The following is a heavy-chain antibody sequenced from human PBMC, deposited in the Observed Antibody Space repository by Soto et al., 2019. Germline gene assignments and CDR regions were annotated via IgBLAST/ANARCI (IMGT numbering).Heavy chain of an antibody. CDR2: ISGSGDST. D-gene: IGHD6-25*01. CDR1: GFTFSTYA. V-gene: IGHV3-23*01. J-gene: IGHJ4*02. CDR3: ALEKSIGWSVDY. Sequence: EVQLLESGGGLVQPGGSLRLSCAASGFTFSTYAMNWVRQAPGKGLEWVSGISGSGDSTYYADSVKGWFTVSIDNSKNTLYLQTNSLRAERTLLFYSALEKSIGWSVDYWGPGNPGHRLL.